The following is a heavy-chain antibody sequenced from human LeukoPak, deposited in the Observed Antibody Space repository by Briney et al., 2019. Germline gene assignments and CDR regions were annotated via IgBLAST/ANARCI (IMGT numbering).Heavy chain of an antibody. D-gene: IGHD3-22*01. CDR2: IDNDGGST. CDR1: GFTFHSYW. V-gene: IGHV3-74*01. CDR3: AKDPMTVTYYFDY. Sequence: RGSLRLSCAASGFTFHSYWMHWVRQAPGKGLVWVSRIDNDGGSTTYADSVKGGFTISRHNSKNTLYLQMNSLRAEDTAVYYCAKDPMTVTYYFDYWGQGTLVTVSS. J-gene: IGHJ4*02.